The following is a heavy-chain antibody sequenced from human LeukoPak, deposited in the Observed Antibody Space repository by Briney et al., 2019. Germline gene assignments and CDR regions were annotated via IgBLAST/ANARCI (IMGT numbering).Heavy chain of an antibody. CDR3: ARRRAEGGSNGHYNWFDP. CDR2: MSYSGST. J-gene: IGHJ5*02. CDR1: GDSITSYY. Sequence: SETLSLTCTVSGDSITSYYWSWIRQPPGKGLECIGSMSYSGSTNYNPSLKSRVTMSVDTTKNQFSLRLNSVTAADTAVYYCARRRAEGGSNGHYNWFDPWGQGTLVTVSS. D-gene: IGHD6-13*01. V-gene: IGHV4-59*08.